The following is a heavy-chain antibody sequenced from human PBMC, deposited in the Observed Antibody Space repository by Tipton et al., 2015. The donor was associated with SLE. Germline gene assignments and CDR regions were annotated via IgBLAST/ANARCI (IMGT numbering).Heavy chain of an antibody. V-gene: IGHV4-4*07. CDR1: GPPISNYY. CDR3: ALVAAVGRIDY. CDR2: IYTSGYT. D-gene: IGHD6-13*01. Sequence: TLSLTCTVSGPPISNYYWTWIRQSAGKGLEWIGRIYTSGYTNYNPSLTSRVTMSVDTSKNQFFLRLTSVTAADTAVYYCALVAAVGRIDYWGHGTLVTVSP. J-gene: IGHJ4*01.